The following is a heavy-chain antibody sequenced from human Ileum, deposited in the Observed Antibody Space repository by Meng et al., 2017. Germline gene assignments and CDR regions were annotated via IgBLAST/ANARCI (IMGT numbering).Heavy chain of an antibody. CDR2: IKQDESEK. J-gene: IGHJ5*02. Sequence: EGQVGESGGGLVQPGGSLRLSCAASGFTFSNYWMSWVRQSPGKGLEWVANIKQDESEKYFMDSVKGRFTVSRDNAKNSLYLQMNSLRAEDTAVYYCAILGFQGIDPWGQGTLVTVFS. D-gene: IGHD2/OR15-2a*01. CDR3: AILGFQGIDP. V-gene: IGHV3-7*01. CDR1: GFTFSNYW.